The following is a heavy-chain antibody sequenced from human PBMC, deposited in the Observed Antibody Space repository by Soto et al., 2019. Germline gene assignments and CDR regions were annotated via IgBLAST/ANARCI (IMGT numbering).Heavy chain of an antibody. D-gene: IGHD2-2*01. Sequence: SETLSLTCAVSGGSISSSNWSSWVRQPPGKGLEWIGEIYHSGSTNNNPSLKRRITISEDKSKNQCSLKLSSVTAADTAGYYCASLVVGAFDIWGQGTMVTVSS. CDR2: IYHSGST. V-gene: IGHV4-4*02. J-gene: IGHJ3*02. CDR3: ASLVVGAFDI. CDR1: GGSISSSNW.